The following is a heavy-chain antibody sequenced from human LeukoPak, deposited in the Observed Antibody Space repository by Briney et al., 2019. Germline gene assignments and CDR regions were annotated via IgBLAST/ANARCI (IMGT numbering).Heavy chain of an antibody. V-gene: IGHV3-30*04. CDR2: ISYDGSNK. CDR3: ARGLLSGESWAFDI. CDR1: GFTFSSYA. D-gene: IGHD7-27*01. Sequence: PGGSLRLSCAASGFTFSSYAMHWVRQAPGKGLEWVAVISYDGSNKYYADSVKGRFTISRDNAKNSLYLQMNSLRAEDTAVYYCARGLLSGESWAFDIWGQGTMVTVSS. J-gene: IGHJ3*02.